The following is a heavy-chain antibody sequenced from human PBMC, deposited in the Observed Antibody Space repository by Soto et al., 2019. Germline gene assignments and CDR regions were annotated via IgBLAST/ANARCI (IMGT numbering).Heavy chain of an antibody. D-gene: IGHD4-17*01. CDR1: GGSISSYY. CDR3: ARLTTGAHDAFDI. V-gene: IGHV4-59*08. Sequence: SETLSLTCTVSGGSISSYYWSWIRQPPGKGLEWIGYIYYSGSTNYNPSPKSRVTISVDTSKNQFSLKLSSVTAADTAVYYCARLTTGAHDAFDIWGQGTMVTVSS. J-gene: IGHJ3*02. CDR2: IYYSGST.